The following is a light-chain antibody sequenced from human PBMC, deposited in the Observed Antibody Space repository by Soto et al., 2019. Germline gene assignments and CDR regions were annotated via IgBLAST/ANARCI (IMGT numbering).Light chain of an antibody. J-gene: IGKJ2*01. Sequence: ELVLTQSPGTLSLSPGERATLSCRASQSVSSSYLAWYQQKPGQAPRLLIYAASSTATAIPDRFSGSGSWTDFTFPISRLEPEDVAVYYGQQYGSSPYTFGQGNKLESK. CDR3: QQYGSSPYT. CDR1: QSVSSSY. CDR2: AAS. V-gene: IGKV3-20*01.